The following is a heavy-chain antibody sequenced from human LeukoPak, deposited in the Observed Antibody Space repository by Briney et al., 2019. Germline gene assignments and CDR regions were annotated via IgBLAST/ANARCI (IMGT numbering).Heavy chain of an antibody. J-gene: IGHJ5*02. CDR1: GGSISSRSYF. D-gene: IGHD3-3*01. V-gene: IGHV4-39*01. Sequence: SETLSLTCTVSGGSISSRSYFWGWIRQPPGKGLEWIGSIYYSGSTYYNPSLKSRVTISVDTSKNQFSLKLSSVTAADTAVYYCARHATYYDFWSGSRERAPNWFDPWGQGALVTVSS. CDR2: IYYSGST. CDR3: ARHATYYDFWSGSRERAPNWFDP.